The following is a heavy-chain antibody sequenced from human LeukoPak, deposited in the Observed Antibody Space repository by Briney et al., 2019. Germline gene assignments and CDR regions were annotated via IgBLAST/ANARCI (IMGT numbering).Heavy chain of an antibody. CDR3: ARHFYSSSWYSPFDY. J-gene: IGHJ4*02. CDR1: GGSISSYY. D-gene: IGHD6-13*01. Sequence: SETLSLTCTVSGGSISSYYWSWIRQPPGKGLEWIGYIHYSGSANYNPSLKSRVTISVDTSKNQFSLKLSSVTAADTAVYYCARHFYSSSWYSPFDYWGQGTLVTVSS. V-gene: IGHV4-59*08. CDR2: IHYSGSA.